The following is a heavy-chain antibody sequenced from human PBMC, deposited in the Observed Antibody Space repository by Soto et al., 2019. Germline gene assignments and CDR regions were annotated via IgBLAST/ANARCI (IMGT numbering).Heavy chain of an antibody. J-gene: IGHJ6*02. V-gene: IGHV4-59*01. Sequence: SETLSLTCNVSGGSMNTYYWTWIRKPPGKGLEWIGYVYYTGTTNYKPSLKTRVTISVDTSKNQFSLKLTSVTAADTAMYYCARASMTTIPMDVWGRGTMVTVSS. D-gene: IGHD4-17*01. CDR3: ARASMTTIPMDV. CDR2: VYYTGTT. CDR1: GGSMNTYY.